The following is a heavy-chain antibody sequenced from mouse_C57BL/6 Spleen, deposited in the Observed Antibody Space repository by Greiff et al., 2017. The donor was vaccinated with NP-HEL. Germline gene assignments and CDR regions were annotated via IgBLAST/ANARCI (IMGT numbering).Heavy chain of an antibody. CDR1: GFTFSSYA. J-gene: IGHJ4*01. CDR3: TRLGGRLESGDDFYYAMDY. D-gene: IGHD3-3*01. V-gene: IGHV5-9-1*02. Sequence: EVHLVESGEGLVKPGGSLKLSCAASGFTFSSYAMSWVRQTPEKRLEWVAYISSGGDYIYYADTVKGRFTISRDNARNTLYLQMSSLKSEDTAMYYCTRLGGRLESGDDFYYAMDYWGQGTSVTVSS. CDR2: ISSGGDYI.